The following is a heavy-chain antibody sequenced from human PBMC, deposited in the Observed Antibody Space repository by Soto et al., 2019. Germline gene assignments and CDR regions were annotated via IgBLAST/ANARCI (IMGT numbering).Heavy chain of an antibody. Sequence: PGESLKISCEGSGYIFKNYWIGWVRRMPGKGLEWMGIINPVDSDSRYGPSFRGQVTISADNSISTAYLQWRSLKASDTAMYYCARLRRDNIDFFYYGMDVWGQGTTVTVS. J-gene: IGHJ6*02. CDR2: INPVDSDS. CDR1: GYIFKNYW. D-gene: IGHD3-3*01. V-gene: IGHV5-51*01. CDR3: ARLRRDNIDFFYYGMDV.